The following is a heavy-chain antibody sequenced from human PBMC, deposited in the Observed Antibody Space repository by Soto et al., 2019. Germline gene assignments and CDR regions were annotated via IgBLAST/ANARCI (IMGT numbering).Heavy chain of an antibody. CDR2: ISHDGNDK. CDR1: GFTFSSYA. D-gene: IGHD3-10*01. V-gene: IGHV3-30*04. Sequence: SLRLSCAASGFTFSSYAMHWVRQAPGKGLEWVAVISHDGNDKYYADSVKGRFTISRDNSMNTLYLQMNSLRVEDTAVYYCAKGSVFYGSGSFNYYGTGGRLQDYFAYWGQGALVTVSS. CDR3: AKGSVFYGSGSFNYYGTGGRLQDYFAY. J-gene: IGHJ4*02.